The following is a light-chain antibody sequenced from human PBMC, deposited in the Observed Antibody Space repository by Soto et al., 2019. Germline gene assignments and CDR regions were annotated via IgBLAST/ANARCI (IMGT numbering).Light chain of an antibody. CDR2: GAS. CDR3: QQYNDFQYT. Sequence: EIVLTQSPGTLSLSPGERATLSCRASQSVSNNYLAWYQQKPGQAPRLLIYGASNRATGIPDRFSGSGSGTDFTLTISRLEPEDFATYFCQQYNDFQYTFGPGTKLEI. V-gene: IGKV3-20*01. CDR1: QSVSNNY. J-gene: IGKJ2*01.